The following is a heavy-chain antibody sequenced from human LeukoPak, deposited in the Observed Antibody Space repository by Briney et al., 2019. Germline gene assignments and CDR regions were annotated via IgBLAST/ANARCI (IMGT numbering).Heavy chain of an antibody. CDR1: GASISSNNYY. D-gene: IGHD1-26*01. J-gene: IGHJ4*02. Sequence: PSETLSLTCTVSGASISSNNYYWGWVRQPPGKGLGWIGNIYSSGNTYYNASLKSRVTIYIDTSKNQFSLNLSSVTAADTAVYYCAKSGGSGLIDYWGQGTLVTVSS. CDR3: AKSGGSGLIDY. V-gene: IGHV4-39*01. CDR2: IYSSGNT.